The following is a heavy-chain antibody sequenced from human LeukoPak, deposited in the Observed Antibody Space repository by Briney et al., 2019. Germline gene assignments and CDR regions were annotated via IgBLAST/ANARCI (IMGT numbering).Heavy chain of an antibody. V-gene: IGHV4-59*01. D-gene: IGHD4-11*01. CDR2: IYYSGST. J-gene: IGHJ6*03. Sequence: SETLSLTCTVSGGSISSYYWSWIRQPPGKGLEWIGYIYYSGSTNYNPSLKSRVTISVDTSKNQFSLKLSSVTAADTAVYYCARYLLSDYRRYCYYYYMDVWGKGTTVTVSS. CDR1: GGSISSYY. CDR3: ARYLLSDYRRYCYYYYMDV.